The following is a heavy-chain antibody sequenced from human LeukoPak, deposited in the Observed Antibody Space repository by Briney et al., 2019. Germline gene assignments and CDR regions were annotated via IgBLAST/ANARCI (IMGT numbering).Heavy chain of an antibody. D-gene: IGHD5-12*01. Sequence: PSETLSLTCTVSGASISSYFWSWIRQPPGKGLEFIGYIYYSGSTNYNSSLKSRVTISIDTSKNQFSLNLTSVTAADTAVYYCARVMLGYSGLLDYWGQGTLVTVSS. CDR2: IYYSGST. CDR1: GASISSYF. V-gene: IGHV4-59*01. CDR3: ARVMLGYSGLLDY. J-gene: IGHJ4*02.